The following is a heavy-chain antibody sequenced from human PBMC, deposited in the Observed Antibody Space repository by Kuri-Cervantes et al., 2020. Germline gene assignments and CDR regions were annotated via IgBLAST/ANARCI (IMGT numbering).Heavy chain of an antibody. CDR1: GFTFSSYG. Sequence: GESLKISCAASGFTFSSYGMSWVRQAPGQGLEWVSSISAGGGNTYYADSVKGRFTISRDNSKNTLYLQMNSLKTEDTAVYYCTTPGTHYYMDVWGKGNTVTVSS. CDR2: ISAGGGNT. J-gene: IGHJ6*03. D-gene: IGHD1-1*01. CDR3: TTPGTHYYMDV. V-gene: IGHV3-23*01.